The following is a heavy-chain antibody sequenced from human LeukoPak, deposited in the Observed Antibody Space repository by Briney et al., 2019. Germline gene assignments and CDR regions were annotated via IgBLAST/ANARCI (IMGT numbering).Heavy chain of an antibody. CDR1: GFSFDDYA. V-gene: IGHV3-9*01. J-gene: IGHJ4*02. Sequence: PGGSLTLSCAASGFSFDDYAMHWLRQAPGKGLEGVSGISWNSGNIGYADSVKGRFTISRDNAKNSLYLQMNSLRGEDTALYSCAKDMRPFGVATFDYWGQGTLVTVSS. D-gene: IGHD3-3*01. CDR3: AKDMRPFGVATFDY. CDR2: ISWNSGNI.